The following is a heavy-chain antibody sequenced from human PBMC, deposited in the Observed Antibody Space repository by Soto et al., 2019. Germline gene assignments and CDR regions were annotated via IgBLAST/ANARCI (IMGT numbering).Heavy chain of an antibody. CDR3: ARVPQWGTYHGMDV. J-gene: IGHJ6*02. CDR2: ISSSGSTI. Sequence: GGSLRLSCAASGFTFSSCEMNWVRQAPGKGLEWVSYISSSGSTIYYADSVKGRFTISRDNAKNSLYLQMNSLRAEDTAVYYCARVPQWGTYHGMDVWGQGATVTVYS. CDR1: GFTFSSCE. V-gene: IGHV3-48*03. D-gene: IGHD1-1*01.